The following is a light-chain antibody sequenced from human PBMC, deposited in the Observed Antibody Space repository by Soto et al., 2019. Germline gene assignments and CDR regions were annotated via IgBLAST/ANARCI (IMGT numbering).Light chain of an antibody. Sequence: EIVLTQSPGTLSFCPGERATLSCTASQSLSSNSLAWYQQKPGQAPRLLIYDTSSRATGIPDRFSGSGSGTDFTLSITSLQPEDFATYYCQQTSSTPLTFGGGTKVDIK. CDR3: QQTSSTPLT. CDR1: QSLSSNS. CDR2: DTS. J-gene: IGKJ4*01. V-gene: IGKV3-20*01.